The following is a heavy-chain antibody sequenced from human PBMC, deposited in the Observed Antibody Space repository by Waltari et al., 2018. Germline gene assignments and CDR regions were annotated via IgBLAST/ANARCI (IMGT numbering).Heavy chain of an antibody. CDR3: ASSLLDRPGTGSSPAEYFQH. Sequence: QVQLVQSGAEVKKPGSSVKVSCKASGGTFSSYAISWVRQAPGQGLEWMGRIIPIFGTANYAQKFQGRVTITADKSTSTAYMELSSLRSEDTAVYYCASSLLDRPGTGSSPAEYFQHWGQGTLVTVSS. CDR2: IIPIFGTA. V-gene: IGHV1-69*13. J-gene: IGHJ1*01. D-gene: IGHD1-26*01. CDR1: GGTFSSYA.